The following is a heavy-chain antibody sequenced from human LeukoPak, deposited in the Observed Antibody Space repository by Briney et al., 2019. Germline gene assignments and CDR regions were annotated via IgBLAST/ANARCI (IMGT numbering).Heavy chain of an antibody. V-gene: IGHV3-74*01. D-gene: IGHD3-16*01. CDR3: ARVRMGDDFNPFDY. Sequence: GGSLRLSCAASGFTFSSFWIYWVRHAPGKGLVWVSRIKSDGSETLYADSVKGRFTISRNNAKNTLYLQMNSLRAEDTAVYYCARVRMGDDFNPFDYWGQGTLVTVSS. J-gene: IGHJ4*02. CDR2: IKSDGSET. CDR1: GFTFSSFW.